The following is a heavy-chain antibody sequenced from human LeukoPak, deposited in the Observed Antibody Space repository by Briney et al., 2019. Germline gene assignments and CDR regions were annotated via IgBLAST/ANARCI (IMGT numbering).Heavy chain of an antibody. CDR1: GFTFSSYW. V-gene: IGHV3-7*01. Sequence: GGSLRLSCAASGFTFSSYWMSWVRQAPGKGVEWGAQIKQDGSEKYYVGSVKGPFTISRDNAKNSLYLQMNSLRAEDTAVYYCAKDRDSSGSYPDDYWGQGTLVTVSS. CDR2: IKQDGSEK. J-gene: IGHJ4*02. CDR3: AKDRDSSGSYPDDY. D-gene: IGHD3-22*01.